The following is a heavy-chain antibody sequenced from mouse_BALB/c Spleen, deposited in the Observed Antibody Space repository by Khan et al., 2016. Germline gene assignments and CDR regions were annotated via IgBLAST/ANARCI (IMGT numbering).Heavy chain of an antibody. V-gene: IGHV1-9*01. D-gene: IGHD2-3*01. CDR2: ILPGSDST. J-gene: IGHJ1*01. Sequence: QVQLQQSGAELMKPGASVKISCKATGYTFSSYWIEWVKQRPGHGLEWIGEILPGSDSTKYNENFKGKATFTADTSSNTAYMQLSSLTSEDSAVYYGASRGDGYYRYVDVWGAGTTVTVSS. CDR1: GYTFSSYW. CDR3: ASRGDGYYRYVDV.